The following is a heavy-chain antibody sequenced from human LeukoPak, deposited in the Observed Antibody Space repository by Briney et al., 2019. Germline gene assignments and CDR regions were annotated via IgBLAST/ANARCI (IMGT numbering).Heavy chain of an antibody. CDR3: ASRRGEQQLLEDY. Sequence: SETLSLTCTVSGVSISSSSYYWGWIRQPPGKGLGWIGSIYYSGSTYYNPSLKSRVTISVDTSKNQFSLKLSSVTAADTAVYYCASRRGEQQLLEDYWGQGTLVTVSS. J-gene: IGHJ4*02. D-gene: IGHD6-13*01. CDR1: GVSISSSSYY. CDR2: IYYSGST. V-gene: IGHV4-39*01.